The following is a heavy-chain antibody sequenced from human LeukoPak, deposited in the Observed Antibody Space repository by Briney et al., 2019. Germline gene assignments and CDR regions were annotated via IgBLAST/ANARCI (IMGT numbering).Heavy chain of an antibody. CDR3: ARVRGGLRNYFDY. Sequence: GGSLRLSCAASGFTFSSYAMSWVRQAPGKGLERVSAISGSGGSTYYADSVKGRFTISRDNSKNTLYLQMNSLRAEDTAVYYCARVRGGLRNYFDYWGQGTLVTVSS. D-gene: IGHD4-17*01. CDR1: GFTFSSYA. V-gene: IGHV3-23*01. CDR2: ISGSGGST. J-gene: IGHJ4*02.